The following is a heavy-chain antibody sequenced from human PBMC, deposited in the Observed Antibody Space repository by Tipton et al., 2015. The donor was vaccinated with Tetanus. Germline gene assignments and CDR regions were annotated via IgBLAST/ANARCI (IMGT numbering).Heavy chain of an antibody. CDR2: ISAYNGDK. J-gene: IGHJ4*02. Sequence: QSGPEVKKPGASVKVSCKASGYTFTSYGISWVRQAPGQGLDWMGWISAYNGDKNYAQKLQGRVILTIDTSTSTAYMELRSLRSDDTAVYYCARDELVRGVIVSKFDYWGQGTLVTVSS. V-gene: IGHV1-18*01. CDR1: GYTFTSYG. CDR3: ARDELVRGVIVSKFDY. D-gene: IGHD3-10*01.